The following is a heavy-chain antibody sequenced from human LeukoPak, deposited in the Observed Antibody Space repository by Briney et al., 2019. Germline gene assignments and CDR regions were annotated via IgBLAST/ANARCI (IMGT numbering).Heavy chain of an antibody. CDR2: VFYSGDT. Sequence: PSETLSLTCAVSGDSLSSSGYSWSWIRQPPGKGLEWIGYVFYSGDTYYNPSLKSRVTILVDWSNNQFSLKLTSVTAADTAIYYCGRHNTAMAKFDFWGQGTLVTVSS. D-gene: IGHD5-18*01. CDR1: GDSLSSSGYS. V-gene: IGHV4-30-2*01. CDR3: GRHNTAMAKFDF. J-gene: IGHJ4*02.